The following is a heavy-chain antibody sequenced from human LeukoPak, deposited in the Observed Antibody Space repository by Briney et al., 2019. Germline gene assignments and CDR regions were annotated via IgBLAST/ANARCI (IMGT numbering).Heavy chain of an antibody. D-gene: IGHD6-13*01. CDR1: GYSISSAPYY. V-gene: IGHV4-38-2*02. J-gene: IGHJ4*02. Sequence: PSETLSLTCTVSGYSISSAPYYWSWIRQPPGKGLEWIGSIYHSGSTYYNPSLKSRVTISVDTSKNQFSLKLSSVTAADAAVYYCARRVHSSSWSSYFDYWGQETLVTVSS. CDR3: ARRVHSSSWSSYFDY. CDR2: IYHSGST.